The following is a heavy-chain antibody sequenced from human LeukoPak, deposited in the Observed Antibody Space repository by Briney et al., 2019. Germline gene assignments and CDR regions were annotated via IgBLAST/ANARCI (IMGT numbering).Heavy chain of an antibody. CDR3: ARSAQCDY. CDR1: GYTLTNYY. V-gene: IGHV1-2*02. Sequence: ASLKVSCTASGYTLTNYYIHWVRQAPGQGLEWMGWINPASGDTNYAQRFLGRVTMTWDTSINTAYMELNRLKSNDTAVYYCARSAQCDYWGQGTLLTVSS. CDR2: INPASGDT. J-gene: IGHJ4*02.